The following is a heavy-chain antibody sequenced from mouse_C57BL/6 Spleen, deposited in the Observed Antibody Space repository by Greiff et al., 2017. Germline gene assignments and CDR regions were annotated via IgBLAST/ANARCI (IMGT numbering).Heavy chain of an antibody. CDR3: ARPGDYGNNDYAMDY. CDR2: IHPNSGST. D-gene: IGHD2-1*01. CDR1: GYTFTSYW. V-gene: IGHV1-64*01. Sequence: QVQLQQPGAELVKPGASVKLSCKASGYTFTSYWMHWVKQRPGQGLEWIGMIHPNSGSTNYNEKFKSKATLTVDKSSSAAYMQLSSLTSEDSAVYNCARPGDYGNNDYAMDYWGQGTSVTVSS. J-gene: IGHJ4*01.